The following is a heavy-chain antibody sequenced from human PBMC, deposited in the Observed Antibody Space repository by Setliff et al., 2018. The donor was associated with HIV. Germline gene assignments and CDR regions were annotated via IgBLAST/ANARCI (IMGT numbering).Heavy chain of an antibody. CDR3: AKDHKGYYYDSSGYHYEGVDY. CDR2: ISYYGSNK. Sequence: GGSLRLSCAASGFIFSTYAMHWVRQAPGKGLEWVAVISYYGSNKYYADSVKGRFTMSRDNSKNTLYLQMKSLRAEDTAVYYCAKDHKGYYYDSSGYHYEGVDYWGQGTLVTVSS. D-gene: IGHD3-22*01. J-gene: IGHJ4*02. CDR1: GFIFSTYA. V-gene: IGHV3-30*07.